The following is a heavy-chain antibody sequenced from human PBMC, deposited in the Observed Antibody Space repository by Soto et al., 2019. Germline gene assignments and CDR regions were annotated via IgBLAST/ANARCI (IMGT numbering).Heavy chain of an antibody. Sequence: GGSLRLSCAASGFTFNTHAMSWFRQAPGKGLEWVSVVTGSGGNTYYADSVKGRFTISRDNSKDTLYLQMSSLRVEDTAVYYCARDGAPTVERLDYWGQGTLVTVSS. CDR1: GFTFNTHA. CDR2: VTGSGGNT. D-gene: IGHD3-16*01. CDR3: ARDGAPTVERLDY. J-gene: IGHJ4*02. V-gene: IGHV3-23*01.